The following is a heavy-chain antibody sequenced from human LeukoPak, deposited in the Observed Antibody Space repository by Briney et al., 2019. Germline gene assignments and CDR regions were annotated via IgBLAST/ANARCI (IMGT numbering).Heavy chain of an antibody. D-gene: IGHD6-6*01. J-gene: IGHJ5*02. CDR3: ARLGGAEYSSSRWFDP. V-gene: IGHV4-59*01. CDR2: IYYSGST. CDR1: GGSISSYY. Sequence: PSETLSLTCTVSGGSISSYYWSWIRQPPGKGLEWIGYIYYSGSTNYNPSLKSRVTISVDTSKNQFSLKLSSVTAADTAVYYCARLGGAEYSSSRWFDPWGQGTLVTVSS.